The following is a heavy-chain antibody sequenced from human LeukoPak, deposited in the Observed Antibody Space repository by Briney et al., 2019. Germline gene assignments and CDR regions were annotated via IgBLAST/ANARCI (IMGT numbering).Heavy chain of an antibody. CDR3: ARASAYYGSFDF. CDR2: MYPAVSDI. Sequence: GESLEISLKGSGYSFTSYWIGRVRQMPGKGLEWMGIMYPAVSDIRYSPSFQGQVTISAAKSISPAYLQWSSLKASDTAMYYCARASAYYGSFDFWGEGTLVTVSS. V-gene: IGHV5-51*01. D-gene: IGHD3-10*01. CDR1: GYSFTSYW. J-gene: IGHJ4*02.